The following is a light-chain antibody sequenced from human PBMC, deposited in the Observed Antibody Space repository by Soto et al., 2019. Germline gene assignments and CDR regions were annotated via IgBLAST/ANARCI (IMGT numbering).Light chain of an antibody. CDR1: SSNIGAGYD. Sequence: QSVLTQPPSVSGAPGQRVTISCTGSSSNIGAGYDVHWYQQLPGTAPKLLIYGNSNRPSGVPDRFSGSKSGTSASLAITGVQAGDEADYYRPSLDSRLSGSRVFRTGTKVTVL. CDR2: GNS. J-gene: IGLJ1*01. V-gene: IGLV1-40*01. CDR3: PSLDSRLSGSRV.